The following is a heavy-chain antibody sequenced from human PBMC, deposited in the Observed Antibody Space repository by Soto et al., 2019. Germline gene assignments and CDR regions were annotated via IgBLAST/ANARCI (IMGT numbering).Heavy chain of an antibody. CDR1: GFTFGDYA. J-gene: IGHJ6*02. Sequence: GGTLRLSCTAAGFTFGDYAMSWFRQAPGKGVEWVGFIRSKAYGGTTEYAASVKVRFTISRDDSKSIAYLQMNSLKTEDTAVYYCTRDLKGYYYYYGMDVWGQGTKVTVS. V-gene: IGHV3-49*03. CDR2: IRSKAYGGTT. CDR3: TRDLKGYYYYYGMDV.